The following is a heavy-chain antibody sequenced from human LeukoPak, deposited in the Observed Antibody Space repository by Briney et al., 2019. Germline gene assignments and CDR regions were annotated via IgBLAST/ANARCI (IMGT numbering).Heavy chain of an antibody. Sequence: GGSLRLSCAASGFTFSSYAMSWVRQAPGKGLEWVSVIYRGDDTYYADSVKGRFTISRDNSRNTVYLQMNSLRAEDTAVYYCARDIGGTVEVATMNYWGQGTLVTVSS. V-gene: IGHV3-66*01. J-gene: IGHJ4*02. CDR3: ARDIGGTVEVATMNY. CDR1: GFTFSSYA. D-gene: IGHD5-24*01. CDR2: IYRGDDT.